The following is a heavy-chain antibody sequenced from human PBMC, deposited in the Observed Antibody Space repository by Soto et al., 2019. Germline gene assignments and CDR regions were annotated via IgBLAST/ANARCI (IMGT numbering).Heavy chain of an antibody. CDR1: GFTFSSYA. V-gene: IGHV3-23*01. D-gene: IGHD2-15*01. Sequence: GGSLRLSCAASGFTFSSYAMSWVRQAPGKGLEWVSAISGSGGSTYYADSVKGRFTISRDNSKNRLYLQMNSLRAEDTAVYYCAKDLLLYCSGGSCYSGDYYYGMDVWGQGTTVTVSS. CDR3: AKDLLLYCSGGSCYSGDYYYGMDV. J-gene: IGHJ6*02. CDR2: ISGSGGST.